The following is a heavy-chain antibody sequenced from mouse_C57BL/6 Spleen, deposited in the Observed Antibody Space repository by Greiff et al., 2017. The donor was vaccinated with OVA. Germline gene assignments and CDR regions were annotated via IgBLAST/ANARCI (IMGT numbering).Heavy chain of an antibody. Sequence: EVQLQQSGPELVKPGASVKISCKASGYTFTDYYMNWVKQSHGKSLEWIGDINPNNGGTSYNQKFKGKATLTVDKSSSTAYMELRSLTSEDSAVYYCARSRGTGGYWGQGTTLTVSS. CDR3: ARSRGTGGY. CDR2: INPNNGGT. CDR1: GYTFTDYY. D-gene: IGHD3-3*01. J-gene: IGHJ2*01. V-gene: IGHV1-26*01.